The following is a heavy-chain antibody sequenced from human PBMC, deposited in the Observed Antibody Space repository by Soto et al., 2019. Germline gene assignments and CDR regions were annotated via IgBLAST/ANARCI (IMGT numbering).Heavy chain of an antibody. CDR2: IYYTGNT. CDR1: GASVRRSSYY. V-gene: IGHV4-39*07. D-gene: IGHD2-8*02. Sequence: PSETLSLTCSVSGASVRRSSYYWGWIRQSPGKGLEWIGNIYYTGNTYYNPSLKSRVTISVDTSKNQFSLKLTSVTAADTAVYYCARDKITGLFDYWGQGTLVT. J-gene: IGHJ4*02. CDR3: ARDKITGLFDY.